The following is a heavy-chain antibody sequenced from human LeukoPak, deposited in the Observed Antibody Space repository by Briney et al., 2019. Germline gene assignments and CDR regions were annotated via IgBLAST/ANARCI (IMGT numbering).Heavy chain of an antibody. CDR1: GLTFNNYA. J-gene: IGHJ4*02. V-gene: IGHV3-23*01. D-gene: IGHD3-10*01. Sequence: GSLRLSCEASGLTFNNYAMHWVRQAPGKGLEWVSDISGSGDSTNYADSVKGRFTISRDNSKNTLYLQMNSLRAEDTAVYYCAKVLKAYYFGSGSYPFDHWGQGTLVTVSS. CDR3: AKVLKAYYFGSGSYPFDH. CDR2: ISGSGDST.